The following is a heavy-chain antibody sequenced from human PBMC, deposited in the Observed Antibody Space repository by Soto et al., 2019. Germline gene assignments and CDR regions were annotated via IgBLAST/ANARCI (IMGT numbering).Heavy chain of an antibody. D-gene: IGHD1-1*01. J-gene: IGHJ4*01. V-gene: IGHV1-18*01. CDR1: GYAFTTYG. Sequence: QVHLVQSGAEVKKPGASVKVSCKGSGYAFTTYGITWVRQAPGQGLEWMGWISAHNGNTNYAQKLQGRVTVTRDTSTSTAYMELRSLRSDDTVVYYCARGRYGDYWGHGDLVTVSS. CDR3: ARGRYGDY. CDR2: ISAHNGNT.